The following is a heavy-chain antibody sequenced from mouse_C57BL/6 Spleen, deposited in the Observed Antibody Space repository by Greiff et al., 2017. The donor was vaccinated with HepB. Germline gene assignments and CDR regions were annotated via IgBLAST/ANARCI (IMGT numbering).Heavy chain of an antibody. CDR2: IDPSDSYT. Sequence: VQLQQPGAELVKPGASVKLSCKASGYTFTSYWMQWVKQRPGQGLEWIGEIDPSDSYTNYNQKFKGKATLTVDTSSSTAYMQLSSLTSADSAVYYCAKGVNYGSSYVYFDVWGTGTTVTVSS. D-gene: IGHD1-1*01. CDR1: GYTFTSYW. CDR3: AKGVNYGSSYVYFDV. J-gene: IGHJ1*03. V-gene: IGHV1-50*01.